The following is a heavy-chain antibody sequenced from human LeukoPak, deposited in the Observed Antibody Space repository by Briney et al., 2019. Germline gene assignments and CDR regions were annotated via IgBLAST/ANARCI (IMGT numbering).Heavy chain of an antibody. V-gene: IGHV1-2*04. CDR1: GYTFTGYY. CDR3: ARDNYGSGEANWFDP. D-gene: IGHD3-10*01. CDR2: INPNNGGT. Sequence: SVKVSCKASGYTFTGYYMHWVRQAPGQGLEWMGLINPNNGGTNYAQKFQGWVTMTRDTSISTAYMELSRLRSDDTAVYYCARDNYGSGEANWFDPWGQGTLVTVSS. J-gene: IGHJ5*02.